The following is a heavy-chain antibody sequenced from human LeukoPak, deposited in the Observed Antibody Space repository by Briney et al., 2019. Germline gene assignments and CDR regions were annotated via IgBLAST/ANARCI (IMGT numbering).Heavy chain of an antibody. CDR1: GFTFSDSA. CDR2: IKSKANNYAT. V-gene: IGHV3-73*01. CDR3: TRLGDTAMDIENFNCYGMDV. D-gene: IGHD5-18*01. Sequence: GGSLRLSCAASGFTFSDSAMHWVRQASGKGLEWVGRIKSKANNYATAYAASVNGRFFISRDDSKDTTYLQMNSLRTEDTAVYYCTRLGDTAMDIENFNCYGMDVWGRGTTVTVSS. J-gene: IGHJ6*02.